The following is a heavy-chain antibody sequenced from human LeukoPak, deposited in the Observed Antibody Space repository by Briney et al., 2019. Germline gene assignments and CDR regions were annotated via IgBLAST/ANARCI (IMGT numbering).Heavy chain of an antibody. CDR3: TRHSHDSSGYSVFDY. J-gene: IGHJ4*02. CDR1: GFTFSGSA. Sequence: GGSLRLSCAASGFTFSGSAMHWVRQASGKGLEWVGRIRSKANSYATAYAASVKGRFTISRDDSKNTAYLQMNSLKTEDTAVCYCTRHSHDSSGYSVFDYWGQGTLVTVSS. D-gene: IGHD3-22*01. V-gene: IGHV3-73*01. CDR2: IRSKANSYAT.